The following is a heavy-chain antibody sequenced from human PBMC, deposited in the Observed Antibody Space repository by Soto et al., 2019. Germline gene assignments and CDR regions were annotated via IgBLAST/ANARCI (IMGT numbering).Heavy chain of an antibody. Sequence: QVQLVQSGAEVKKPGSSVKVSCKASGGTFSSYAISWVRQAPGRGLEWMGGIIPIFGTANYAQKFQGRVTITADESTSTAYMELSSLRSEDTAVYYCATAAGITGTTWRYFDYWGQGTLVTVSS. CDR2: IIPIFGTA. D-gene: IGHD1-7*01. V-gene: IGHV1-69*01. J-gene: IGHJ4*02. CDR1: GGTFSSYA. CDR3: ATAAGITGTTWRYFDY.